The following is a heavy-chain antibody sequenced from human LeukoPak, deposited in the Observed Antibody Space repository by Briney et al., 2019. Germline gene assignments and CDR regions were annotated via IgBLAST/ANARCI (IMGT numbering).Heavy chain of an antibody. D-gene: IGHD3-9*01. J-gene: IGHJ4*02. Sequence: GSLRLSCAASGFTFSNYAVNWVRQAPGGGLEWIGHIYHSGIINYTPSLKSRVTISVDTAKSQFSLKLTSVTPADTALYFCAGGLGIFDYWGQGTMVTVSS. CDR2: IYHSGII. V-gene: IGHV4-59*01. CDR3: AGGLGIFDY. CDR1: GFTFSNYA.